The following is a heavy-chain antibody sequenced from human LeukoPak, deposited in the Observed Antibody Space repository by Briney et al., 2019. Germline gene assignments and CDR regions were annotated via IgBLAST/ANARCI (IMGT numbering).Heavy chain of an antibody. Sequence: AGGSLRLSCAASGFTFSSYWMSWVRQAPGKGLEWVANIKQDGSEKYYVDSVKGRFTISRDNAKNSLYLQMNSLSAEDTAVYYCARDRRGIFYYYYMGVWGKGTTVTVSS. CDR2: IKQDGSEK. CDR3: ARDRRGIFYYYYMGV. J-gene: IGHJ6*03. V-gene: IGHV3-7*01. D-gene: IGHD2-21*01. CDR1: GFTFSSYW.